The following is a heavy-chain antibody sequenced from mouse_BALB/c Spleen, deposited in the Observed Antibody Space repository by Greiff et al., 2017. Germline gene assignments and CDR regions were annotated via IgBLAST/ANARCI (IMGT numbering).Heavy chain of an antibody. Sequence: LVESGPELVKPGASVKMSCKASGYTFTSYVMHWVKQKPGQGLEWIGYINPYNDGTKYNEKFKGKATLTSDKSSSTAYMELSSLTSEDSAVYYCARSHDGYYLAWFAYWGQGTLVTVSA. CDR2: INPYNDGT. CDR1: GYTFTSYV. J-gene: IGHJ3*01. CDR3: ARSHDGYYLAWFAY. V-gene: IGHV1-14*01. D-gene: IGHD2-3*01.